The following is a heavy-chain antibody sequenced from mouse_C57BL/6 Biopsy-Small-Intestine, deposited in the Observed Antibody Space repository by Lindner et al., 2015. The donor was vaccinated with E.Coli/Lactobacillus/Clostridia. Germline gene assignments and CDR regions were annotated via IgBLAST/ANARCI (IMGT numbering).Heavy chain of an antibody. CDR1: GYTFSDYY. CDR2: IYPKTGVI. Sequence: SVKVSCKASGYTFSDYYIHWVRQASGQGLEWMGFIYPKTGVINYAQNFQGRVTMTRDTSITTAYMELTSLTSDDTAVYYCARLEGAARSYWGQGTLVTVSS. D-gene: IGHD3-1*01. CDR3: ARLEGAARSY. J-gene: IGHJ4*01. V-gene: IGHV1-34*01.